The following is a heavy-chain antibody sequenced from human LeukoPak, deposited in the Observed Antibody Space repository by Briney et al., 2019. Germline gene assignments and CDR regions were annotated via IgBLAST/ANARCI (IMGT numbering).Heavy chain of an antibody. CDR1: GFTFSSYA. V-gene: IGHV3-23*01. Sequence: PGGSLRLSCAASGFTFSSYAMSGARQDPGKGPEGISAISGSRGSTYYTDSVKGRFSISRDNSKNTLYLQMNSLRAEDTAVYYCATGSYSSGWSWGQGALVTVYS. J-gene: IGHJ5*02. D-gene: IGHD6-19*01. CDR2: ISGSRGST. CDR3: ATGSYSSGWS.